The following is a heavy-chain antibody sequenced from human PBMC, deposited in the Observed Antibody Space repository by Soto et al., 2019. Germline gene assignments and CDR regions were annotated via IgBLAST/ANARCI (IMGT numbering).Heavy chain of an antibody. Sequence: QVPLVESGGGVVQPGRSLRLSCAASGFTFSSYGMHWVRQAPGKGLEWVAVISYDGSNKYYADSVKGRFTISRDNSKNTLYLQMNSLRAEDTAVYYCAKGDSSGWYWGYYYYGMDVWGQGTTVTVSS. CDR1: GFTFSSYG. CDR2: ISYDGSNK. D-gene: IGHD6-19*01. CDR3: AKGDSSGWYWGYYYYGMDV. V-gene: IGHV3-30*18. J-gene: IGHJ6*02.